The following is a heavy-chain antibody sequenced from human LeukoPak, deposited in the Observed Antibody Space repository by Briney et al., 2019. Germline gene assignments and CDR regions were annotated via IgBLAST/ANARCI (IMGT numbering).Heavy chain of an antibody. CDR1: GGSFSGYY. Sequence: SETLSLTCAVYGGSFSGYYWSWIRQPPGKGVEWIGEINHSGSTNYNPSLKSRVTISVDTSKNQFSLKLSSVTAADTAVYYCATSRGPVAALIRFDPWGQGTLVTVSS. CDR3: ATSRGPVAALIRFDP. J-gene: IGHJ5*02. D-gene: IGHD6-6*01. CDR2: INHSGST. V-gene: IGHV4-34*01.